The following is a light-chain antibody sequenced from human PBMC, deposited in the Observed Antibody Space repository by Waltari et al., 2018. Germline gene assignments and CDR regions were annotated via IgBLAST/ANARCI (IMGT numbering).Light chain of an antibody. Sequence: QSVLSQPPSASGTPGQRATLPCSGTSSHIGNNYVHWYQQLPGTAPKLLIYSNNQRPSGVPDRFSGSKSGTSASLAINGLRSEDEADYYCATWDDSLRMVFGGGTELTVL. CDR3: ATWDDSLRMV. J-gene: IGLJ3*02. CDR1: SSHIGNNY. CDR2: SNN. V-gene: IGLV1-47*01.